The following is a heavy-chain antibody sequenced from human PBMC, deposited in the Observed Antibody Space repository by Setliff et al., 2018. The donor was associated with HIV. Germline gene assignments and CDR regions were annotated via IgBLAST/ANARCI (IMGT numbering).Heavy chain of an antibody. Sequence: ASVKVSCKASGYTFTSFGINWVRQAPGQGLEWMGWISANNGNTNYAQRLHDRVTMTTDTSTSTVYMELRSLRSDDTAVYYCARGGTGRPRPIDYWGQGTLVTSPQ. J-gene: IGHJ4*02. CDR2: ISANNGNT. CDR3: ARGGTGRPRPIDY. D-gene: IGHD7-27*01. CDR1: GYTFTSFG. V-gene: IGHV1-18*01.